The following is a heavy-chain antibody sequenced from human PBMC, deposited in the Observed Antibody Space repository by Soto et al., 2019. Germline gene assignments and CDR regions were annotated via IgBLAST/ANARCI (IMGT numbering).Heavy chain of an antibody. CDR2: IYPGDSDT. CDR1: GYSFTSYW. D-gene: IGHD5-12*01. CDR3: ACHRSYDHYDAAMDL. Sequence: GESLKISCKGSGYSFTSYWIGWVRQMPGKGLEWMGIIYPGDSDTRYSPSFQGQVTISVDKSISTAYLQWSSLKASDTAMYFCACHRSYDHYDAAMDLWGQGTLVTGSS. V-gene: IGHV5-51*01. J-gene: IGHJ6*02.